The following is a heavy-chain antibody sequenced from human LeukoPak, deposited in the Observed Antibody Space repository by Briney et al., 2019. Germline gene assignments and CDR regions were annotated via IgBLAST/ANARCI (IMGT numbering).Heavy chain of an antibody. Sequence: LSLTCTVSGGSISSYYMSWIRQAPGKGLEWVSYISSSGSTIYYADSVKGRFTISRDNAKDSLYLQMNSLRAEDTAVYYCAIADSGWYTYFQHWGQGTLVTVSS. D-gene: IGHD6-19*01. J-gene: IGHJ1*01. V-gene: IGHV3-11*01. CDR3: AIADSGWYTYFQH. CDR2: ISSSGSTI. CDR1: GGSISSYY.